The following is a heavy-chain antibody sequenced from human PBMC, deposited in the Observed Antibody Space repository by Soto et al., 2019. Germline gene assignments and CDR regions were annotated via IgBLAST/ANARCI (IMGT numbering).Heavy chain of an antibody. V-gene: IGHV3-33*01. CDR1: GFTFSSYG. J-gene: IGHJ4*02. CDR2: IWYDGSNK. Sequence: GGSLRLSCAASGFTFSSYGMHWVRQAPGKGLEWVAVIWYDGSNKYYADSVKGRFTISRDNSKNTLYLQMNSLRAEDTAVYYCARERGGLAVAGPIDYWGQGTLVTVSS. CDR3: ARERGGLAVAGPIDY. D-gene: IGHD6-19*01.